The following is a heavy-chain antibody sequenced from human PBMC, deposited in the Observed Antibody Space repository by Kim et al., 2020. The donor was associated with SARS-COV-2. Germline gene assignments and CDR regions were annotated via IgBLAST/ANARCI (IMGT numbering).Heavy chain of an antibody. V-gene: IGHV3-23*01. CDR3: AKPGLESGIFTCDWFVDR. J-gene: IGHJ2*01. Sequence: GGSLRLSCAASGFTFNNYAMSWVRQAPGKGLEWVSSIAGSGGSTYHADSVKGRFTISRDNSKNTLYLQMNSLRAVDTAIYYCAKPGLESGIFTCDWFVDRWGGGTLATVCS. D-gene: IGHD3-3*01. CDR1: GFTFNNYA. CDR2: IAGSGGST.